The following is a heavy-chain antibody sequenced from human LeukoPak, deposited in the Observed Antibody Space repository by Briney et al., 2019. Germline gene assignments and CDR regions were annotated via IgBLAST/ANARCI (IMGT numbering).Heavy chain of an antibody. V-gene: IGHV3-30*04. D-gene: IGHD5-24*01. Sequence: GGSLRLSCAASGFTFSNYPIHWVRQAPGKGLEWVALISYDGRNKYYADSVEGRFTISRDISKNTLYLHMDSLRAEDTAVYYCARVVGYNYNYFDYWGQGTLVTVSS. J-gene: IGHJ4*02. CDR2: ISYDGRNK. CDR1: GFTFSNYP. CDR3: ARVVGYNYNYFDY.